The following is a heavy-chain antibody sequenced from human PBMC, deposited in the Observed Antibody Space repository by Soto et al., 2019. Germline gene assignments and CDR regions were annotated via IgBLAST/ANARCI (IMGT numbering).Heavy chain of an antibody. V-gene: IGHV3-48*01. CDR3: ARDGGQWLNWFDP. J-gene: IGHJ5*02. CDR2: ISSSSSTI. D-gene: IGHD6-19*01. Sequence: EVQLVESGGGLVQHGGSLRLSCAASGFTFSSYSMNWVRQAPGKGLEWVSYISSSSSTIYYADSVKGRFTISRDNAKNSLYLQMNSLRAEDTAVYYCARDGGQWLNWFDPWGQGTLVTVSS. CDR1: GFTFSSYS.